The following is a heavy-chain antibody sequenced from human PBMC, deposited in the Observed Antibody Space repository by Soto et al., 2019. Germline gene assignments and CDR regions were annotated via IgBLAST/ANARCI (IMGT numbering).Heavy chain of an antibody. V-gene: IGHV3-64D*06. Sequence: GGSLRLSCSASGFSFSNYGMHWVRQAPGKGLEYVSGINNNGGNTYYADSVKGRFIVSRDNSKNTLYLQMSSLRAEDTAVYYCVPRPYTAFAGDFDYWGQGTLVTVSS. CDR2: INNNGGNT. CDR3: VPRPYTAFAGDFDY. CDR1: GFSFSNYG. D-gene: IGHD2-2*02. J-gene: IGHJ4*02.